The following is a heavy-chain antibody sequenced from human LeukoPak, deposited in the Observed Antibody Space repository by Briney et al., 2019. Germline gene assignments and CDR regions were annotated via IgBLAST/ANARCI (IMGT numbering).Heavy chain of an antibody. CDR2: IHYSGST. D-gene: IGHD3-22*01. CDR3: ARDRTYYYDSSGYYYYYYGMDV. V-gene: IGHV4-59*01. Sequence: SETLSLTCTVSGGSISSYYWSWIRQPPGKGLEWIGYIHYSGSTNYNPSLKSRVTISVDTSKNQFSLKLSSVTAADTAVYYCARDRTYYYDSSGYYYYYYGMDVWGQGTTVTVSS. J-gene: IGHJ6*02. CDR1: GGSISSYY.